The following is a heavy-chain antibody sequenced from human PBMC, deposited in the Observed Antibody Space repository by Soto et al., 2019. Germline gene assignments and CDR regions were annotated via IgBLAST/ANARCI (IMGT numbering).Heavy chain of an antibody. CDR1: GGTFSSYA. Sequence: QVQLVQSGAEGKKPGSSVKVSCKASGGTFSSYAFSWVRQAPGQGLEWMGGIIPVYGTANYAEKFQGRVTITADESTPPAHRELSSLRSVDTAVYYCVGSGGRSDYYYGLDVWGLGTTVTVSS. V-gene: IGHV1-69*01. D-gene: IGHD5-12*01. CDR2: IIPVYGTA. J-gene: IGHJ6*02. CDR3: VGSGGRSDYYYGLDV.